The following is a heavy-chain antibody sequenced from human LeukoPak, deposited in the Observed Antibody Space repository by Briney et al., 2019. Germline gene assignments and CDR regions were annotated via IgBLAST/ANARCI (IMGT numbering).Heavy chain of an antibody. Sequence: PETLSLTCTVSGGSISSYYWSWIRQPPVKGLEWIGYIYYSGSTNYNPSLKSRVTISVDTSKNQFSLKLSSVTAADTAVYYCARSRYSSGYDYWGQGTLVTVSS. CDR2: IYYSGST. D-gene: IGHD6-19*01. CDR3: ARSRYSSGYDY. J-gene: IGHJ4*02. V-gene: IGHV4-59*01. CDR1: GGSISSYY.